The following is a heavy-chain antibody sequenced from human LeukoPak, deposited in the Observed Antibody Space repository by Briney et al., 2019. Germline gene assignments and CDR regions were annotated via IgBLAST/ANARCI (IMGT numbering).Heavy chain of an antibody. D-gene: IGHD3-10*01. Sequence: GGSLRLSCAASGLTFSSYSMNWVRQAPGKGLEWVSSISSSSNYIYYADSVKGRFTISRDNAKNSLYLQMNSLRAEDTAVYYCARVPHAMVRGVIITEFYFDYWGQGTLVAVSS. CDR3: ARVPHAMVRGVIITEFYFDY. V-gene: IGHV3-21*01. J-gene: IGHJ4*02. CDR2: ISSSSNYI. CDR1: GLTFSSYS.